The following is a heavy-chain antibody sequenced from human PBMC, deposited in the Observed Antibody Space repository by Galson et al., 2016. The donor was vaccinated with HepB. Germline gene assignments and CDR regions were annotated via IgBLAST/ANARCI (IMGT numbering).Heavy chain of an antibody. CDR2: ISSGGRDT. CDR3: ARDRTSRAALDY. J-gene: IGHJ4*02. CDR1: GFTFSIYA. D-gene: IGHD6-25*01. Sequence: SLRLSCAASGFTFSIYAMNWIRQAPGKGLGYVSHISSGGRDTNYADSVKGRFTISRDNAKKSLYLQMNSLRAEDTAVYYCARDRTSRAALDYWGQGTLVTVSS. V-gene: IGHV3-48*03.